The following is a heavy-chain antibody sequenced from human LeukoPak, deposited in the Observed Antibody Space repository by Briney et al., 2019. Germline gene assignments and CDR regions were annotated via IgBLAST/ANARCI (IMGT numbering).Heavy chain of an antibody. CDR3: ARIRIYFDY. V-gene: IGHV4-38-2*02. CDR1: GYSISSGYY. CDR2: IYHSGST. Sequence: SETLSLTCIVSGYSISSGYYWGWIRQPPGKGLEWIGSIYHSGSTYYNPSLKSRVTISVDTSKNQFSLNLSSVTAADTAVYYCARIRIYFDYWGQGTLVTVSS. D-gene: IGHD1-14*01. J-gene: IGHJ4*02.